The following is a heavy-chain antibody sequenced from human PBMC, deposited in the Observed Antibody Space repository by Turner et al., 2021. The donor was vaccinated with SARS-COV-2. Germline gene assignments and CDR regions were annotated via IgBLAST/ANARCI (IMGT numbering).Heavy chain of an antibody. CDR2: VDPEDGET. Sequence: QVQLVQSGAEVKKPGASVKFSCKVSGSTLTELSMHWVRQAPGKGLEWMGGVDPEDGETIYAQKFQGRVTMTEDTSTDTAYMELSSLRSEDTAVYYCLGRDIVVVLVAISEVDYWGQGTLVTVSS. CDR3: LGRDIVVVLVAISEVDY. V-gene: IGHV1-24*01. J-gene: IGHJ4*02. D-gene: IGHD2-2*01. CDR1: GSTLTELS.